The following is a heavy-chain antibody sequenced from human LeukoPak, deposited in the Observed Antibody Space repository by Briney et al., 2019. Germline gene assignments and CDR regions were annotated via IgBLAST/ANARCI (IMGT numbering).Heavy chain of an antibody. CDR3: ARGGSVDYYYDSRDY. CDR2: ISSSGSTI. V-gene: IGHV3-48*03. CDR1: GFTFNSYE. J-gene: IGHJ4*02. Sequence: GGSQRLSCVASGFTFNSYEMNWVRQAPGKGLEWVSYISSSGSTIYYADSVKGRFTISRDNAKNSLYLQMNSLRADDTAVYYCARGGSVDYYYDSRDYWGQGALVTVSS. D-gene: IGHD3-22*01.